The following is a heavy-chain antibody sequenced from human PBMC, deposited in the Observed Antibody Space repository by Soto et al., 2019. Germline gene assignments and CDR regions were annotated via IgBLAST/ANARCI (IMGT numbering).Heavy chain of an antibody. J-gene: IGHJ4*02. Sequence: GGSLRLSCAASGFTFSSYWMSWVRQAPGKGLEWVANIKQDGSEKYYVDSVKGRFTISRDNAENSLYLQMNSLRAEDTAVYYCARVSTMIRGVSALRYFDYWGQGTLVTVSS. CDR2: IKQDGSEK. V-gene: IGHV3-7*01. D-gene: IGHD3-10*01. CDR3: ARVSTMIRGVSALRYFDY. CDR1: GFTFSSYW.